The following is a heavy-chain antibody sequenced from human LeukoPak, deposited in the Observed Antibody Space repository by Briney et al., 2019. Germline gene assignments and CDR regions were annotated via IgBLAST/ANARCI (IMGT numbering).Heavy chain of an antibody. D-gene: IGHD6-13*01. CDR3: ARDGSFDSSWYSSDYYYYMDV. Sequence: GGSLRLSCAASGFTFSSYSMNWVRQAPGKGLEWVSSISSSTTYIYYADSVKGRFTISRDNAKNSLYLQMNSLRAEDTAVYYCARDGSFDSSWYSSDYYYYMDVWGKGTTVTVSS. V-gene: IGHV3-21*01. J-gene: IGHJ6*03. CDR1: GFTFSSYS. CDR2: ISSSTTYI.